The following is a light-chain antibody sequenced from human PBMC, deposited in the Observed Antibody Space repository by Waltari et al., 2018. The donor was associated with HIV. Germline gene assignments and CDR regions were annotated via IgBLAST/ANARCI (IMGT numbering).Light chain of an antibody. Sequence: QSVLTQPPSASGTPGQRVTIPCSGGSPNIGTYSVNWYQQVPGTAPKLLIYNNNQWPSGVPDRFSGSKSGTSASLAISGLQSEDEADYYCATWEHRLNGPIFGGGTRLTVL. CDR3: ATWEHRLNGPI. CDR2: NNN. V-gene: IGLV1-44*01. CDR1: SPNIGTYS. J-gene: IGLJ2*01.